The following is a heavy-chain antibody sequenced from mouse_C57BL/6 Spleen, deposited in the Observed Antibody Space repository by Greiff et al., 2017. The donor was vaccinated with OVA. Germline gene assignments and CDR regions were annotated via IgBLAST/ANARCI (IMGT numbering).Heavy chain of an antibody. Sequence: VQLQQSGAELVRPGASVTLSCKASGYTFTDYEMHWVKQTPVHGLEWIGAIDPETGGTAYNQKFKGKAILTADKSSSTAYMELRSLTSEDSAVYYCTRRGVYAFDCWGKGTTLTVAS. CDR2: IDPETGGT. D-gene: IGHD1-1*01. J-gene: IGHJ2*01. CDR1: GYTFTDYE. CDR3: TRRGVYAFDC. V-gene: IGHV1-15*01.